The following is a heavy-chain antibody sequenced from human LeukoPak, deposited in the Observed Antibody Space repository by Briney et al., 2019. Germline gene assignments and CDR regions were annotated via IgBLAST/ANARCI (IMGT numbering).Heavy chain of an antibody. CDR1: GFTFSTYD. V-gene: IGHV3-23*01. CDR2: ISASGITT. J-gene: IGHJ4*02. D-gene: IGHD3-10*01. CDR3: ANIRGSGSSYFDI. Sequence: PGGSLRLSCAASGFTFSTYDMSWVRQAPGKGLEWVSTISASGITTYYADSVKGRFTVSRDNSKNRLYLQMNSLRAEDTAVYFCANIRGSGSSYFDIWGQGTLVTVSS.